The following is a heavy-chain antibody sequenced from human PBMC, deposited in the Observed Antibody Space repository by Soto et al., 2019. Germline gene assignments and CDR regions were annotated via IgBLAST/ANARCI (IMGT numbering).Heavy chain of an antibody. Sequence: EVQVVESGGGLVQPGGSLRLSCAASGFIFSHHSMNWVRQAPGEGLEWISYINSGSTTIAYADSVKGRFTISRDNAKNSVYLQMNSLRDEDTAVYYCARDYSWVFDYWGQGTLITVSS. D-gene: IGHD2-21*01. CDR1: GFIFSHHS. J-gene: IGHJ4*02. CDR3: ARDYSWVFDY. V-gene: IGHV3-48*02. CDR2: INSGSTTI.